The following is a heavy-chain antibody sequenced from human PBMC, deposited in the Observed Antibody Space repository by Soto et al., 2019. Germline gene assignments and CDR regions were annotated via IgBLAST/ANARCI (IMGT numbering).Heavy chain of an antibody. Sequence: QVQLVQSGPEVKKPGASVKVSCKTSGYTFTSYGIAWVRQAPGQGLEWMGWISTSKGNTNYAQKFQGRVTMTTDTTTRTANMELRSLRSDDTAVYYCATRSPAFDVWGQGTLVTVAS. CDR2: ISTSKGNT. CDR1: GYTFTSYG. J-gene: IGHJ4*02. V-gene: IGHV1-18*01. CDR3: ATRSPAFDV.